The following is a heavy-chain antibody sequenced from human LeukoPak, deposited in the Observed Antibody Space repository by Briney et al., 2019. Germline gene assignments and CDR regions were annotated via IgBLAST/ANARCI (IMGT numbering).Heavy chain of an antibody. CDR1: GFTFHNYA. CDR2: ISSNGGST. CDR3: ARGASSAGDYYYYGMDV. Sequence: GGSLRLSCAASGFTFHNYAMHWVRQAPGKGLEYVSCISSNGGSTYYANSVKGRFTISRDNSKNTMYLQMGSLRAADMAVYYCARGASSAGDYYYYGMDVWGQGTTVTVSS. V-gene: IGHV3-64*01. J-gene: IGHJ6*02. D-gene: IGHD6-6*01.